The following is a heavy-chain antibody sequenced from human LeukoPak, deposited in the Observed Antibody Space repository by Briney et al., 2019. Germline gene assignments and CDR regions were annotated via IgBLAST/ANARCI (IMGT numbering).Heavy chain of an antibody. D-gene: IGHD6-13*01. V-gene: IGHV3-53*01. CDR3: AREIESSSWYDYYYYYGMDV. Sequence: GGSLRLSCAASGFTVSSNYMSWVRQAPGKGLEWVSVIYSGGSTYYADSVKGRFTISRDNSKNTLYLQMNSLRAEDTAVYYCAREIESSSWYDYYYYYGMDVWGQGTTVTVSS. CDR2: IYSGGST. J-gene: IGHJ6*02. CDR1: GFTVSSNY.